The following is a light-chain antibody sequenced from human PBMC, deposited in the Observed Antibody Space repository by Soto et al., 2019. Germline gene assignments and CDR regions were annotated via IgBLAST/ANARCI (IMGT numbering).Light chain of an antibody. J-gene: IGKJ5*01. Sequence: DIQLTQSPSFLSASVGDRVTITCRASQSLGSYLAWYQQTPGKAPKLLISAASTLQSGVPSRFSGSGSGTKFTLTISSLQPEDFATYYCQQYNNWPLTFGQGTRLEIK. CDR3: QQYNNWPLT. CDR1: QSLGSY. CDR2: AAS. V-gene: IGKV1-9*01.